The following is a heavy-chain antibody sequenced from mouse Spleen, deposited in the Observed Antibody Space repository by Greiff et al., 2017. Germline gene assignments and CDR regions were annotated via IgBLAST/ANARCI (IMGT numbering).Heavy chain of an antibody. V-gene: IGHV14-1*01. CDR3: TLYGNWFAY. D-gene: IGHD2-1*01. CDR1: GFNITDYY. CDR2: IDPEDGDT. Sequence: EVQLQQSGAELVRPGASVKLSCTASGFNITDYYMHWVKQRPEQGLEWIGRIDPEDGDTEYAPKFQGKATMTADTSSNTAYLQLSSLTSEDTAVYYCTLYGNWFAYWGQGTLVTVSA. J-gene: IGHJ3*01.